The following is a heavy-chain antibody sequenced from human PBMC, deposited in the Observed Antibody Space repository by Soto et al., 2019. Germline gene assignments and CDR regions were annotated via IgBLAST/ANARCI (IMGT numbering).Heavy chain of an antibody. Sequence: GSLRLSCAASGFTFSSYAMHWVRQAPGKGLEWVAVISYDGSNKYYADSVKGRFTISRDNSKNTLYLQMNSLRAEDTAVYYCATFKHVDTAMGWGQGTLVTVSS. V-gene: IGHV3-30-3*01. CDR1: GFTFSSYA. CDR3: ATFKHVDTAMG. D-gene: IGHD5-18*01. CDR2: ISYDGSNK. J-gene: IGHJ4*02.